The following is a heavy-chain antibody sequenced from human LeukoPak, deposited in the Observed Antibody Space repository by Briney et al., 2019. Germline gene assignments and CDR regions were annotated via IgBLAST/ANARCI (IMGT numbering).Heavy chain of an antibody. V-gene: IGHV4-39*07. D-gene: IGHD6-19*01. CDR3: ARAIYSRAWYASDI. Sequence: PSETLSLTCTVSGGSISRTSYYWDWIRQPPGKGLEWIGNVFDSGSTHYNPSLKSRVTISVDTSKNQFSLRVDSVTAADTAVYYCARAIYSRAWYASDIWGQGTVVTVSA. CDR1: GGSISRTSYY. J-gene: IGHJ3*02. CDR2: VFDSGST.